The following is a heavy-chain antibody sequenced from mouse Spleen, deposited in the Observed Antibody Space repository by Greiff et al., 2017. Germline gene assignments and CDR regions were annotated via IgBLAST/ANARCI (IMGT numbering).Heavy chain of an antibody. CDR1: GFTFSSYA. J-gene: IGHJ2*01. CDR3: ARLGIYYYGSSWTTFDY. CDR2: ISSGGGNT. V-gene: IGHV5-9*04. Sequence: EVKLMESGGGLVKLGGSLKLSCAASGFTFSSYAMSWVRQTPEKRLEWVATISSGGGNTYYPDSVKGRFTISRDNAKNTLYLQMSSLKSEDTAMYYCARLGIYYYGSSWTTFDYWGQGTTLTVSS. D-gene: IGHD1-1*01.